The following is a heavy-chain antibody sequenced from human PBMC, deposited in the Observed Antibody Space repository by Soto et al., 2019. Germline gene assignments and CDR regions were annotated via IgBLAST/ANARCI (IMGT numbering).Heavy chain of an antibody. V-gene: IGHV3-53*01. D-gene: IGHD3-16*01. J-gene: IGHJ4*02. CDR3: ARDSGYSSAYWEHYFDY. CDR1: GFSISDKF. Sequence: GGSLRLSCATSGFSISDKFMSWVRQAPGKGLEWISVISSGGDPSYADSVKGRFTISRDITKNTLFLQMTSLRADDTAVYFCARDSGYSSAYWEHYFDYWGQGTLVTVSS. CDR2: ISSGGDP.